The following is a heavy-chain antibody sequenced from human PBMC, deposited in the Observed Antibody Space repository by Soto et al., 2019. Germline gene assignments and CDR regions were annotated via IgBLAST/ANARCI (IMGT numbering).Heavy chain of an antibody. J-gene: IGHJ4*02. CDR1: GYSFTSYW. D-gene: IGHD3-3*01. CDR3: ARSDKVYDFWSGYEYYFDY. CDR2: IYPGDSDT. Sequence: GESLKISCKGSGYSFTSYWIGWVRQMPGKGLEWMGIIYPGDSDTRYSPSFQGQVTISADKSISTAYLQWSSLKASDTAMYYCARSDKVYDFWSGYEYYFDYWGQGTLVTVSS. V-gene: IGHV5-51*01.